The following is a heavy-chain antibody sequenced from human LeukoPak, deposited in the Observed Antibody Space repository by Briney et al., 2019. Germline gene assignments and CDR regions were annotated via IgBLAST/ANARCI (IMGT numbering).Heavy chain of an antibody. CDR1: GFMFNDYS. CDR3: TRETAFDF. V-gene: IGHV3-48*04. Sequence: GGSLRLSCVGSGFMFNDYSLNWVRQAPGKGPEWVSYISSRSSTIYYADSVKGRFTISRDNAKNSLYLQMNSLRAEDTAVYYCTRETAFDFWGQGTVVTVSS. J-gene: IGHJ3*01. CDR2: ISSRSSTI.